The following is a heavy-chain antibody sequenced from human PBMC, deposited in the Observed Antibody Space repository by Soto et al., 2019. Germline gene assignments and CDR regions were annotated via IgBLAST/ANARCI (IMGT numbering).Heavy chain of an antibody. CDR1: GFIFSDYY. J-gene: IGHJ4*02. CDR3: ARDTGGSYDY. D-gene: IGHD1-26*01. CDR2: SRNKANNYNP. Sequence: GGSLRLSCAASGFIFSDYYMDWVRQIPGKGLEWVGRSRNKANNYNPEYAPSVKGRFSISRDGSKDSMDLQMNSLRTEDTGVYYCARDTGGSYDYWGQAALVTVSS. V-gene: IGHV3-72*01.